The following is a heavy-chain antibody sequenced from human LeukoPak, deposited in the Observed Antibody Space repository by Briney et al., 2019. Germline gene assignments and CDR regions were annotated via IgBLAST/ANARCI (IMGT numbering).Heavy chain of an antibody. J-gene: IGHJ4*02. D-gene: IGHD2/OR15-2a*01. CDR1: GFTFSSYA. Sequence: GGSLRLSCAASGFTFSSYAMHWVRQAPGKGLEWVAVISYDGSNKYYADSVKGRFTISRDNSKNTLYLQMNSLRAEDTAVYYCAKGGSDFFVDYWGQGTLVTVSS. CDR2: ISYDGSNK. CDR3: AKGGSDFFVDY. V-gene: IGHV3-30*07.